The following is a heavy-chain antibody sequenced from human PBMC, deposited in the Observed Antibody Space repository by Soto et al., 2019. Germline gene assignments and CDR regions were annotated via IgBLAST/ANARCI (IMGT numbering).Heavy chain of an antibody. V-gene: IGHV3-30-3*01. CDR1: GFTFSSYA. CDR3: AREPLYDSSGYYDY. CDR2: ISYDGSNK. Sequence: GGSLRLSCAASGFTFSSYAMHWVRQAPGKGLEWVAVISYDGSNKYYADSVKGRFTISRDNSKNTLYLQMNSLRAEDTAVYYCAREPLYDSSGYYDYWGQGTLVSVSS. J-gene: IGHJ4*02. D-gene: IGHD3-22*01.